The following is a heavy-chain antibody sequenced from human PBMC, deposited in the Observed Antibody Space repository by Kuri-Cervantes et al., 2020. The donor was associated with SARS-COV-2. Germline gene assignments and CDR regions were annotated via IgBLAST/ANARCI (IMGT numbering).Heavy chain of an antibody. CDR2: IKQDGSEK. CDR3: ARVAGEGPIYYYYMDV. V-gene: IGHV3-7*01. Sequence: GGSLRLSCAASGFTFSSCWMSWVRQAPGKGLEWVANIKQDGSEKYYVDSVKGRFTISRDNAKNSLFLQVNSLRVEDTAVYYCARVAGEGPIYYYYMDVWGKGTTVTVSS. CDR1: GFTFSSCW. D-gene: IGHD2-21*01. J-gene: IGHJ6*03.